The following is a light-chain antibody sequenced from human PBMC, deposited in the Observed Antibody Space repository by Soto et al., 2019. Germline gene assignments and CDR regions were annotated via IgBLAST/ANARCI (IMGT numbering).Light chain of an antibody. J-gene: IGLJ3*02. CDR3: QSYDSRLSGSIV. CDR2: GNS. CDR1: NSNIAAGYD. V-gene: IGLV1-40*01. Sequence: QSVLTQPPSVSGAPGQRVTISCTGGNSNIAAGYDVHWYQQLPETAPKLLIYGNSNRPSGVPDRFSGSKSGASASLAITGLQAEDEADYYCQSYDSRLSGSIVFGGGTKLTVL.